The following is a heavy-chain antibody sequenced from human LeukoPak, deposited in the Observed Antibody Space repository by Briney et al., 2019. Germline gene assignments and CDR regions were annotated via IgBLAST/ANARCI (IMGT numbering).Heavy chain of an antibody. CDR3: ARVYTDSGTNAPPDNWFDP. CDR1: GYTFTSYA. J-gene: IGHJ5*02. D-gene: IGHD3-10*01. Sequence: ASVKVSCKASGYTFTSYAMHWVRQAPGQRLEWMGWINAGNGNTKYSQEFQGRVTITRDTSASTAYMELSSLRSEDTAVYYCARVYTDSGTNAPPDNWFDPWGQGTLVTVSS. V-gene: IGHV1-3*01. CDR2: INAGNGNT.